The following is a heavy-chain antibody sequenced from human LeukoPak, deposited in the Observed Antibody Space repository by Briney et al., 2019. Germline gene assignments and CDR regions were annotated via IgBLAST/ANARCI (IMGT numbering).Heavy chain of an antibody. CDR2: IYHSGST. Sequence: SETLSLTCAVSGYSISGGYYWGWIRQPPGKGLEWIGSIYHSGSTYYNPSLKSRVTISVDTSKNQFSLKLSSVTAADTAVYYCARHRAPYSGSYVDYWGQGTLVTVSS. CDR1: GYSISGGYY. V-gene: IGHV4-38-2*01. D-gene: IGHD1-26*01. CDR3: ARHRAPYSGSYVDY. J-gene: IGHJ4*02.